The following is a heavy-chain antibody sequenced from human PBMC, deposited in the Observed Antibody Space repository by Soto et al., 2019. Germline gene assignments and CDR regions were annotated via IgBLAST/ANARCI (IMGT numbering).Heavy chain of an antibody. V-gene: IGHV1-18*01. CDR2: INAYNGNT. Sequence: ASVKVSCKASGYSFTRYGIGWARQAPGQGLEWMGWINAYNGNTNYAQNLQGRLTLTTDISTTTAYMELRSLRSNDRAIYYCAMVDVYVTPSPQDVWGQGTTVTVSS. D-gene: IGHD3-16*01. J-gene: IGHJ6*02. CDR3: AMVDVYVTPSPQDV. CDR1: GYSFTRYG.